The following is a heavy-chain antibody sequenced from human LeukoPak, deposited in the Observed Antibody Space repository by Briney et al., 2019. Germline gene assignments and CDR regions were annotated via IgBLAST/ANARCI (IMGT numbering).Heavy chain of an antibody. CDR1: GYSISSGYY. Sequence: SETLSLTCAVSGYSISSGYYWGWIRQPPGKGLEWIGSIYHSGNTYYNPSLKSRVTISVDTSKNQFSLRLSSVTAADTAVYYCASRSPAHAFDIWGQGTMVTVSS. CDR3: ASRSPAHAFDI. J-gene: IGHJ3*02. CDR2: IYHSGNT. V-gene: IGHV4-38-2*01.